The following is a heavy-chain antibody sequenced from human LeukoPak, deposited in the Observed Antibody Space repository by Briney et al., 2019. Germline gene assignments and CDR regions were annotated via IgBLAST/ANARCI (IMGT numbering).Heavy chain of an antibody. J-gene: IGHJ4*02. D-gene: IGHD1-26*01. CDR1: GFTFGDYA. Sequence: GGSLRLSCTASGFTFGDYAMNWVRQAPGKGLEWVGFIRSKAYGGTTEYAASVKGRFTISRDDSKNTLYLQMNSLKTEDTAVYYCTTDLNTGIVGATPFDYWGQGTLVTVSS. CDR3: TTDLNTGIVGATPFDY. V-gene: IGHV3-49*04. CDR2: IRSKAYGGTT.